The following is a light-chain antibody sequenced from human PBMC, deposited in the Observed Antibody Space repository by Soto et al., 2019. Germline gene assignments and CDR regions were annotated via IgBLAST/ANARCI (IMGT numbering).Light chain of an antibody. CDR2: AAS. CDR1: QSISTY. Sequence: DIRMTQSPSSLSASVGDRVTITCRASQSISTYLNWYQQKAGKAPKILIYAASSLQSGVPSRFSGSGSGRDFSLTISSLQPEDSATYTCQQSYSTPWTFGQGTKWISN. CDR3: QQSYSTPWT. J-gene: IGKJ1*01. V-gene: IGKV1-39*01.